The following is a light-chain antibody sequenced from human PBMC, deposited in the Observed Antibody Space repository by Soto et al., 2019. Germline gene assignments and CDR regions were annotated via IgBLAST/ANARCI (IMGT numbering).Light chain of an antibody. V-gene: IGLV2-14*01. CDR2: EVS. Sequence: QSVLTQPASVSGSPGQSITISFTGTSSDVGGYNYVSWFQLHPGKAPKLMVYEVSNRPSGISSRFSGSKSGNTASLTISGLQAEDEADYYCSSFTSSRIYVFGTGTKVTV. CDR1: SSDVGGYNY. J-gene: IGLJ1*01. CDR3: SSFTSSRIYV.